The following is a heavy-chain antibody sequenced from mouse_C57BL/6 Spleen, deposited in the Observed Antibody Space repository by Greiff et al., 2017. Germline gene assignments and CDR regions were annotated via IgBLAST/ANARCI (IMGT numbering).Heavy chain of an antibody. CDR2: IWRGGSP. J-gene: IGHJ4*01. CDR3: ADDDSDAIDY. D-gene: IGHD2-4*01. CDR1: GFALTSYG. Sequence: VQLVESGPGLVQPSQSLSITCTVSGFALTSYGVHWVRQSPGKGLEWLGVIWRGGSPAYNAAFMSRLRITNSNSKSLVFFKMNSLQAADTALYCCADDDSDAIDYWGQGTSVTVSS. V-gene: IGHV2-5*01.